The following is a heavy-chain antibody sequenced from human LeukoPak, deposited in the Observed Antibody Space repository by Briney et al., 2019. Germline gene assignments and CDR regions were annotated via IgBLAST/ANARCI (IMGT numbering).Heavy chain of an antibody. Sequence: SETLSLTCTVSVGSTSSYYWSWIPQPPGKGLGWVGSLYYSGSRYYNPSLKSRVTMSVDTSKNQFSLNLSSVTAADTAVYYCASYCTNGVCYREDGFDIWGQGTMVTVSS. J-gene: IGHJ3*02. V-gene: IGHV4-59*04. D-gene: IGHD2-8*01. CDR2: LYYSGSR. CDR3: ASYCTNGVCYREDGFDI. CDR1: VGSTSSYY.